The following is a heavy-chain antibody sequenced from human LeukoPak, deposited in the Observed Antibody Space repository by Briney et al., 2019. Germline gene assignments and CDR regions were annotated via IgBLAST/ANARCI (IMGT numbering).Heavy chain of an antibody. V-gene: IGHV3-7*01. Sequence: PGGSLRLSCAASGFTFSSYWMSWVRQAPGKGLEWVANIKQDGSGKYYVDSVKGRFTISRDNAKNSLYLQMNSLRAEDTAVYYCARDSPSFDFWSGYYDAFDIWGQGTMVTVSS. D-gene: IGHD3-3*01. CDR1: GFTFSSYW. J-gene: IGHJ3*02. CDR2: IKQDGSGK. CDR3: ARDSPSFDFWSGYYDAFDI.